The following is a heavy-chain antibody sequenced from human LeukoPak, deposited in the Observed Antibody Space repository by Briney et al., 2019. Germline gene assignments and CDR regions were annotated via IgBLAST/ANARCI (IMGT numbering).Heavy chain of an antibody. D-gene: IGHD1-1*01. CDR1: GFTFSDYG. CDR2: IYYDGSNI. V-gene: IGHV3-33*01. J-gene: IGHJ4*02. CDR3: ARDWKTNSFDY. Sequence: PGRSLRLSCAVSGFTFSDYGMHWVRQAPGKGLEWVAFIYYDGSNIYYADYVKGRFTISRDISKNTLYLQMDSLRAEDTAIYYCARDWKTNSFDYWGQGTLVTVSS.